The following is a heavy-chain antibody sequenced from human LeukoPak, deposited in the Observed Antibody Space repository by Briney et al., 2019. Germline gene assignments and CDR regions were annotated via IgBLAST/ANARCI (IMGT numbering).Heavy chain of an antibody. CDR1: GFTFDDYA. CDR2: ISWNGART. V-gene: IGHV3-20*04. CDR3: AKYLGYYGSGNCYDS. Sequence: GGSLRLSCAASGFTFDDYAMSWVRQAPGKGLEYVSDISWNGARTGYADSVKGRFTISRDNAKNSLYLQMNDLRAEDTALYYCAKYLGYYGSGNCYDSWGQGTLVTVSS. D-gene: IGHD3-10*01. J-gene: IGHJ4*02.